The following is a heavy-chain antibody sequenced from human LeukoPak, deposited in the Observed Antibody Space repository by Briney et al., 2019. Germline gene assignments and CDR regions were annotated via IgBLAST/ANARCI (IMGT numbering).Heavy chain of an antibody. CDR3: ARDLLSTVTTSHYGMDV. CDR1: GFTFSSYG. Sequence: GGSLRLSCAASGFTFSSYGMHWVRQAPGKGLEWVAVIWYDGSNKYYADSVKGRFTISRDNSKNTLYLQMNSLRAEDTAVYYCARDLLSTVTTSHYGMDVWGQGTTVTVSS. V-gene: IGHV3-33*01. D-gene: IGHD4-17*01. CDR2: IWYDGSNK. J-gene: IGHJ6*02.